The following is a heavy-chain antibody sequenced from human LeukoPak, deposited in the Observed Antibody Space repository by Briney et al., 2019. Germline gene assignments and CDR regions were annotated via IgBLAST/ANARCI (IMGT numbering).Heavy chain of an antibody. J-gene: IGHJ4*02. D-gene: IGHD6-19*01. V-gene: IGHV3-74*01. CDR2: INSDGSST. Sequence: GGSLRLSCAASGFTFSNYWMHWVRQAPGKGLVWVSRINSDGSSTSYADSVKGRFTISRDNAKNTLYLQMNSLRAEDTAVYYCATLAGKIAPFDYWGQGTLVTVSS. CDR1: GFTFSNYW. CDR3: ATLAGKIAPFDY.